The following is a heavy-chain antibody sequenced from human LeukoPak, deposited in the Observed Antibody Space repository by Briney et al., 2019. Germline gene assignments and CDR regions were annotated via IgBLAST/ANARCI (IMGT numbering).Heavy chain of an antibody. J-gene: IGHJ4*02. CDR1: GGSISSGSYY. Sequence: SQTLSLTCTVSGGSISSGSYYWSWIRQPAGKGLEWIGRIYSSGSTNYNPSLKSRVTISLDTSKNQFSLKLSSVTAADTAVYYCARMGSYWTAGGFDYWGQGTLVTVSS. D-gene: IGHD1-26*01. CDR2: IYSSGST. CDR3: ARMGSYWTAGGFDY. V-gene: IGHV4-61*02.